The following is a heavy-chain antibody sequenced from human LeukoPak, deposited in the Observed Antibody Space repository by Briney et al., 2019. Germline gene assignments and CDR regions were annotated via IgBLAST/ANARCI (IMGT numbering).Heavy chain of an antibody. D-gene: IGHD5-18*01. Sequence: PGGSLRLSCAASGFTFSNAWMSWVRQAPGKGLEWVGRIKSKTDGGTTDYAAPVKGRFTIPRDDSKNPLYLQMNSLKTEDTAVYYCTTEPDTAMVRDIDYWGQGTLVTVSS. CDR2: IKSKTDGGTT. V-gene: IGHV3-15*01. CDR3: TTEPDTAMVRDIDY. CDR1: GFTFSNAW. J-gene: IGHJ4*02.